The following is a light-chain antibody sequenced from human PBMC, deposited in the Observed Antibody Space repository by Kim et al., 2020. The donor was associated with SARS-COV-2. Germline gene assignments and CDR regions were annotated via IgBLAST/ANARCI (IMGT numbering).Light chain of an antibody. CDR1: SLRVYY. CDR2: GKD. V-gene: IGLV3-19*01. J-gene: IGLJ3*02. CDR3: ESRDRGGNLLG. Sequence: SSELTQDPALSVALAQTVRITCQGDSLRVYYASWYHQKPGQAPLLLIYGKDNRPARIPDRFSGSHSGYTASLTIRGAQAEDEAVYYCESRDRGGNLLGFG.